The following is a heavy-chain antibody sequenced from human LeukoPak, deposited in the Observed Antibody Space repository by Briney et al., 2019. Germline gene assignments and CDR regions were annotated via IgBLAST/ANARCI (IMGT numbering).Heavy chain of an antibody. D-gene: IGHD5-12*01. J-gene: IGHJ4*02. CDR1: GGSISSGSYY. CDR3: ARATYSGYDWDFDY. Sequence: SETLSLTCTVSGGSISSGSYYWSWIRQPAGKGLEWIGRIYTSGGTNYNPSLKSRVTMSVDTSKNQFSLKLSSVTAADTAVYYCARATYSGYDWDFDYWGQGTLVTVSS. V-gene: IGHV4-61*02. CDR2: IYTSGGT.